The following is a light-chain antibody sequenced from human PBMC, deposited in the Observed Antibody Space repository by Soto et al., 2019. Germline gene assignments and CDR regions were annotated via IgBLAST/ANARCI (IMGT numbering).Light chain of an antibody. CDR3: QQYGSSGT. Sequence: EIVLTQSPGTLSLSPGERATLSCRASQSVSNNYLAWYQQKPGQAPRLLIYGASNRATVIPDRFSGSGSGTDFSLTISRLEPDDFAVYYCQQYGSSGTFGQGTKVEIK. CDR1: QSVSNNY. CDR2: GAS. J-gene: IGKJ1*01. V-gene: IGKV3-20*01.